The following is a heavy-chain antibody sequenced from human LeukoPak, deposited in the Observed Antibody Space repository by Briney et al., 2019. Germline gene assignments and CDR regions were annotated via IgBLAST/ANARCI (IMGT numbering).Heavy chain of an antibody. CDR2: VIPIFGTA. V-gene: IGHV1-69*06. Sequence: GASVKVSCKASGGTFSSYAISWVRQAPGQGLEWMGGVIPIFGTANYAQKFQGRVTITADKSTSTTYMDLSSLRSEDTAVYFCASDCRYCSGGSSNRFDFWGQGTPVTVSS. CDR3: ASDCRYCSGGSSNRFDF. CDR1: GGTFSSYA. D-gene: IGHD2-15*01. J-gene: IGHJ4*02.